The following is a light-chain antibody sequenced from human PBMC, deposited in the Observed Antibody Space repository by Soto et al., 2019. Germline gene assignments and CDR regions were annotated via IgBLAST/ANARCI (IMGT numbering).Light chain of an antibody. J-gene: IGKJ3*01. CDR2: AAS. V-gene: IGKV1-27*01. CDR3: QKSARAPFA. Sequence: DIQMTQSPSSLSASVGDRVTITCRASQGIDTYLAWYQQKPRQVPTLLIYAASTLQSGVPSRFSGTGSGTYFTLSMSSLQPEDVATYFCQKSARAPFAFGPGTKVDIK. CDR1: QGIDTY.